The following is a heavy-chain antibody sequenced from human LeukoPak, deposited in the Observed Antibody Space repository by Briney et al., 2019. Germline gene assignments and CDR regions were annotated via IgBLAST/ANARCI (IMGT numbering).Heavy chain of an antibody. D-gene: IGHD1-14*01. CDR3: ARDRAVTGLDI. J-gene: IGHJ4*02. CDR2: ISSSSSTI. V-gene: IGHV3-48*01. CDR1: GFTFSSYS. Sequence: GGSLRLSCAASGFTFSSYSMNWVRQAPGKGLEWVSYISSSSSTIYYADSVKGRFTISRDNAKNSLYLQMNSLRAEDTGIYYCARDRAVTGLDIWGLGTLVTVSS.